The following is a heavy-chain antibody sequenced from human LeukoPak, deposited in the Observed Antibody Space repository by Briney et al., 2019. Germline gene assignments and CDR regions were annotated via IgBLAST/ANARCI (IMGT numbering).Heavy chain of an antibody. CDR2: INSDGYSI. J-gene: IGHJ3*02. Sequence: GGSLRLSCAASGFTFSSYWMHWVRQVPGRGLVWVSRINSDGYSISYADSVKGRFTISRDNAKSTLFLQLNSLRAEDTAVYYCATSYRGKYRAFDTWGQGTLVTASS. V-gene: IGHV3-74*01. CDR1: GFTFSSYW. D-gene: IGHD1-26*01. CDR3: ATSYRGKYRAFDT.